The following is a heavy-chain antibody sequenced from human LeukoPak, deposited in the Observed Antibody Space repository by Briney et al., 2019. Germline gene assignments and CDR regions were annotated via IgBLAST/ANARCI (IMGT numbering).Heavy chain of an antibody. CDR2: ISGSGGST. V-gene: IGHV3-23*01. CDR1: GFTVSSNY. D-gene: IGHD6-19*01. J-gene: IGHJ4*02. CDR3: AKTRRIAVAGATDY. Sequence: GGSLRLSCTASGFTVSSNYMSWVRQAPGKGLEWVSAISGSGGSTYYADSVKGRFTISRDNSKNTLYLQMNSLRAEDTAVYYCAKTRRIAVAGATDYWGQGTLVTVSS.